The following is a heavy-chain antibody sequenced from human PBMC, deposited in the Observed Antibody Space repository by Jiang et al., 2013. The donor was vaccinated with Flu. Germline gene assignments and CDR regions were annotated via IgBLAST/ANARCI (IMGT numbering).Heavy chain of an antibody. V-gene: IGHV4-59*01. J-gene: IGHJ4*02. CDR1: GGSISSYY. CDR2: IYYSGST. CDR3: ARVGDGYYVDY. Sequence: VKPSETLSLTCTVSGGSISSYYWSWIRQPPGKGLEWIGYIYYSGSTNYNPSLKSRVTISVDTSKNQXSLKLSSVTAADTAVYYCARVGDGYYVDYWGQGTLVTVSS. D-gene: IGHD5-24*01.